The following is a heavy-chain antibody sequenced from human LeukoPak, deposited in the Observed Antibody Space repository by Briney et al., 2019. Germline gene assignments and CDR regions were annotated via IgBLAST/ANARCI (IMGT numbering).Heavy chain of an antibody. D-gene: IGHD2-8*01. CDR3: ARCIKARRYRETRGAFDI. CDR2: INHSGSA. CDR1: DGSFSGSY. J-gene: IGHJ3*02. Sequence: SETLSLTCAVYDGSFSGSYCTWIRQPLGKGLEWLGEINHSGSANYNPSLKSRVTILLDTSKNQFSLQLSSVTAADTAVYYCARCIKARRYRETRGAFDIWGQGTMVSVCS. V-gene: IGHV4-34*01.